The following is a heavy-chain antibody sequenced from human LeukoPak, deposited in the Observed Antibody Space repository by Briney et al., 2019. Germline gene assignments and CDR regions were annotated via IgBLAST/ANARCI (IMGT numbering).Heavy chain of an antibody. CDR3: ASSAVAGT. J-gene: IGHJ5*02. Sequence: SETLSLTCTVSGGSISSGGYYWSWIRQPPGKGLEWIGYIYHSGSTYYNPSLKSRVTISVDRPKNQFSLKLSSVTAADTAVYYCASSAVAGTWGQGTLVTVSS. D-gene: IGHD6-19*01. V-gene: IGHV4-30-2*01. CDR2: IYHSGST. CDR1: GGSISSGGYY.